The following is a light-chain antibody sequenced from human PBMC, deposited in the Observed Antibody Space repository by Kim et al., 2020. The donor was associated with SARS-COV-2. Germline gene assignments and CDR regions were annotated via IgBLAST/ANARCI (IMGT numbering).Light chain of an antibody. Sequence: GQKVTISCSGSNSNIGNHYVSWYQHLPGTAPKLLIYENNERPSGIPDRFSGSKSGTSATLGITGLQTGDEADYYCVTWDISLSEVLFGGGTQLTVL. CDR2: ENN. CDR3: VTWDISLSEVL. CDR1: NSNIGNHY. V-gene: IGLV1-51*01. J-gene: IGLJ2*01.